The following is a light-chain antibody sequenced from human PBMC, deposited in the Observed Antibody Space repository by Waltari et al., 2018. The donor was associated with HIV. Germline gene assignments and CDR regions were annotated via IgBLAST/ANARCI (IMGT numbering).Light chain of an antibody. CDR3: QNYDTAPRT. V-gene: IGKV1-27*01. Sequence: DIQMTQSTSSLSASVGDRVTITCRASQGIRNGLAWYQQKPGKVPKLLIYAASTFQSGVPSRFSVSGSGTDFTLTISSLQPEDVASYYCQNYDTAPRTFGQGTKVEIK. CDR2: AAS. J-gene: IGKJ1*01. CDR1: QGIRNG.